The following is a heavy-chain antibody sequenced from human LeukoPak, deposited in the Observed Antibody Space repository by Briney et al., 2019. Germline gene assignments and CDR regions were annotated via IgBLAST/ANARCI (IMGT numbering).Heavy chain of an antibody. D-gene: IGHD4-17*01. Sequence: PSETLSLTCTVSGGSISSSSYYWGWIRQPPGKGLEWIGSIYYSGSTYYNPSLKSRVTISVDTSKNQFSLKLSSVTAADTAVYYCARDQGGDYGFDYWGQGTLVTVSS. V-gene: IGHV4-39*07. CDR3: ARDQGGDYGFDY. CDR1: GGSISSSSYY. CDR2: IYYSGST. J-gene: IGHJ4*02.